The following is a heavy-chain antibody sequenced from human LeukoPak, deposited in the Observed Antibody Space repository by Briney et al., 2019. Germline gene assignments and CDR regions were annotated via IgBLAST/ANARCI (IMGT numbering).Heavy chain of an antibody. CDR3: AKDPRYSSTWRFDY. V-gene: IGHV3-23*01. CDR1: GFTFSSYS. Sequence: PGGSLRLSCAASGFTFSSYSMNWVRQAPGKGLEWVSAISGSGDSTYYADSVTGRFTISRDNSKNTLYLQMNSLTAEDTAVYYCAKDPRYSSTWRFDYWGQGTLVTVSS. J-gene: IGHJ4*02. CDR2: ISGSGDST. D-gene: IGHD6-13*01.